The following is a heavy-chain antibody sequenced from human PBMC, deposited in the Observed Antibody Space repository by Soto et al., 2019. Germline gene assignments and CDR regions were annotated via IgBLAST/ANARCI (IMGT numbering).Heavy chain of an antibody. CDR3: ARARGSDHYYYYYMDV. J-gene: IGHJ6*03. D-gene: IGHD3-10*01. V-gene: IGHV3-11*01. CDR2: ISSSGSTI. Sequence: QVQLVESGGGLVKPGGSLRLSCAASGFTFSDYYMSWIRQAPGKGLEWASYISSSGSTIYYADSVKGRFTISRDNAKNSLCLQMNSLRAEDTAVYYCARARGSDHYYYYYMDVWGKGTTVTVSS. CDR1: GFTFSDYY.